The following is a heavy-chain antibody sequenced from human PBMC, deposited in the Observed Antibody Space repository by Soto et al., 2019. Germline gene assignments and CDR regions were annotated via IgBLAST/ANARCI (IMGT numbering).Heavy chain of an antibody. V-gene: IGHV3-23*01. CDR3: ERYYYGSGSHNGVDY. Sequence: GGSLRLSCAASGFTFSSYAMSWVRQAPGKGLEWVSAISGSGGSTYYADSVKGRFTISRDNSKNTLYLQMNSLRAEDTAVYYCERYYYGSGSHNGVDYWGQGTLVTVSS. D-gene: IGHD3-10*01. CDR1: GFTFSSYA. J-gene: IGHJ4*02. CDR2: ISGSGGST.